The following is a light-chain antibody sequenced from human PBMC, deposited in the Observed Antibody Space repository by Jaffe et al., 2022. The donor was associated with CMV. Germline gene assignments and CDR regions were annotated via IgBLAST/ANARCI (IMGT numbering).Light chain of an antibody. V-gene: IGKV3-11*01. CDR2: DAS. J-gene: IGKJ1*01. CDR3: QHRRNWPWT. CDR1: QSVSSY. Sequence: EIVLTQSPATLSLSPGERATLSCRASQSVSSYLGWYQQKPGQAPRLLIYDASNRATGIAARFSGSGSGTDFTLTISSLEPEDFAVYYCQHRRNWPWTFGQGTKVEIK.